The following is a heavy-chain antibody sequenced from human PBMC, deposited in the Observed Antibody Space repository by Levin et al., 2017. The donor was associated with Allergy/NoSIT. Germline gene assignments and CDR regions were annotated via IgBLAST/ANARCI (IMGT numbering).Heavy chain of an antibody. V-gene: IGHV3-23*01. CDR1: GFTFSSYA. CDR3: ARSRPAVLGTGAFDL. Sequence: GGSLRLSCVASGFTFSSYAVSWVRQAPGKGLEWVSGFCAMTGSTRYADSVKDRFTISRDNSRDTLSLQMNSLRSDDTAVYFCARSRPAVLGTGAFDLWGQGTLVTVSS. CDR2: FCAMTGST. J-gene: IGHJ3*01. D-gene: IGHD6-19*01.